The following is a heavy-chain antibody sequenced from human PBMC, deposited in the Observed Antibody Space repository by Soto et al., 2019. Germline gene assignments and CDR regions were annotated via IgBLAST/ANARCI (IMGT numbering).Heavy chain of an antibody. CDR1: GGYFSGYY. CDR2: INHAGSP. V-gene: IGHV4-34*01. Sequence: PSETVSLTSAVYGGYFSGYYWSWIRHPPGKVLDXIGEINHAGSPHSNPSLNGRFTISGDTSKNQLSLKLRSLTAADTAVYYCATLRSYGYQLLSRGRGNWFDPWGEGALVTVSS. D-gene: IGHD2-2*01. CDR3: ATLRSYGYQLLSRGRGNWFDP. J-gene: IGHJ5*02.